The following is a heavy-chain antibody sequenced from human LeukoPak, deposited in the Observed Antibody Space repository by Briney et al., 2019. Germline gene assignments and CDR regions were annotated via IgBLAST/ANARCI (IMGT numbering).Heavy chain of an antibody. V-gene: IGHV3-21*01. Sequence: PGGSLRLSCAASGFTFSSYSMNWVRQAPGKGLEWVSSISSSSSYIYYADSVKGRFTISRDNAKNSLYLQMNSLRAEDTAVYYCARGRKYYYYMDVWGKGTTVTVSS. J-gene: IGHJ6*03. CDR3: ARGRKYYYYMDV. CDR1: GFTFSSYS. CDR2: ISSSSSYI.